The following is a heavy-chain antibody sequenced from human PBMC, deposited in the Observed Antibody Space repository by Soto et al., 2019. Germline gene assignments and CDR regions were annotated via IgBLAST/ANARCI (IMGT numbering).Heavy chain of an antibody. V-gene: IGHV4-59*01. D-gene: IGHD6-13*01. CDR1: GGSISSYY. CDR2: IYYSGST. J-gene: IGHJ6*02. Sequence: SETLSLTCTVSGGSISSYYWSWIRQPPGKGLEWIGYIYYSGSTNYNPSLKSRVTISVDTSKNQFSLKLSSVTAADTAVYYCASHSSSYYYYGMDVWGQGTTVTVSS. CDR3: ASHSSSYYYYGMDV.